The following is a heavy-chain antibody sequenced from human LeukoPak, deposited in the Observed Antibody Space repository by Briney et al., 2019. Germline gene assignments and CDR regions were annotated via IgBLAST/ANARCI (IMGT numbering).Heavy chain of an antibody. CDR3: ARESFYRDYGGNSFDY. V-gene: IGHV3-33*01. D-gene: IGHD4-23*01. CDR2: IWYDGSNK. J-gene: IGHJ4*02. Sequence: GGPLRLSCAASGFTFSSYGMHWVRQAPGKGLEWVAVIWYDGSNKYYADSVKGRFTISRDNSKNTLYLQMNSLRAEDTAVYYCARESFYRDYGGNSFDYWGQGTLVTVSS. CDR1: GFTFSSYG.